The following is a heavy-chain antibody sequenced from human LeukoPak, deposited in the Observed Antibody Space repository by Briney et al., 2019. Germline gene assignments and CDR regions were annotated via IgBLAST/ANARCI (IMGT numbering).Heavy chain of an antibody. CDR2: ISAYNGNT. D-gene: IGHD2-2*01. CDR1: GYTFTSYG. V-gene: IGHV1-18*01. Sequence: ASVKVSCKASGYTFTSYGISWVRQAPGQGLEWMGWISAYNGNTNYAQKLQGRVTMTTDTSTSTAYMELRSLRSDDTAVYYCARDPRVVPAALHYYYMDVWGKGTTVTVSS. CDR3: ARDPRVVPAALHYYYMDV. J-gene: IGHJ6*03.